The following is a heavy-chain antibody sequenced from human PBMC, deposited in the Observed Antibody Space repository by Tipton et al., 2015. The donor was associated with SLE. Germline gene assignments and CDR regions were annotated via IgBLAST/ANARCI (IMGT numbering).Heavy chain of an antibody. D-gene: IGHD6-19*01. Sequence: SLRLSCTASGFTFGDYAMSWVRQAPGKGLEWVGFIRSKAYRGTTEYAASVKGGFTISRDNAKNSLYLQMNSLRDEDTAVYYCARGGQWLVLWGQGTLVTVSS. CDR3: ARGGQWLVL. CDR2: IRSKAYRGTT. V-gene: IGHV3-49*04. J-gene: IGHJ4*02. CDR1: GFTFGDYA.